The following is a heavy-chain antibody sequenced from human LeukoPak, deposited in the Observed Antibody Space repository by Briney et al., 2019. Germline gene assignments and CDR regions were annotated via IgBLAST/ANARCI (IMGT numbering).Heavy chain of an antibody. D-gene: IGHD1-26*01. Sequence: ASVKVSCKASGYTFTGYYMHWVRQAPGQGLEWMGWINPNSGGTNYAQKVQGRVTMTRDTSISTAYMELSRLRSDDTAVYYCARGDVGATTGNFDYWGQGTLVTVSS. CDR1: GYTFTGYY. J-gene: IGHJ4*02. CDR3: ARGDVGATTGNFDY. V-gene: IGHV1-2*02. CDR2: INPNSGGT.